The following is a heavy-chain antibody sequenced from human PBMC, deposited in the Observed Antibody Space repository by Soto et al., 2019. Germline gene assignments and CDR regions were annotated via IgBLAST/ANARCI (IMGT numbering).Heavy chain of an antibody. CDR1: GFTFGDYA. CDR2: IRIKAYGGTP. Sequence: GGSLRLSCTASGFTFGDYAMNWVRQAPGKGLEWVGFIRIKAYGGTPEYAASVKGRFTISRDDSKSSAYLQMNSLQDEDTAVYYCSRRATTVPNHCLDYWGQGTVVTVSS. CDR3: SRRATTVPNHCLDY. J-gene: IGHJ4*02. D-gene: IGHD1-1*01. V-gene: IGHV3-49*04.